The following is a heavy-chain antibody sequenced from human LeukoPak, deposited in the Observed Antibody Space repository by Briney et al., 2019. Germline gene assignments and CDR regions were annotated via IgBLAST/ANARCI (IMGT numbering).Heavy chain of an antibody. D-gene: IGHD2-2*01. V-gene: IGHV1-18*01. CDR1: GYTFTSYG. CDR2: ISAYNSNT. J-gene: IGHJ4*02. CDR3: ARSAGLVVPAVHDY. Sequence: ASVKVSCTASGYTFTSYGITWVRQAHGQGLEWMGWISAYNSNTNYAQKLQGRVTMTTDTSTSTAYVELRSLRSDDTAVYYCARSAGLVVPAVHDYWSQGTLVTVSS.